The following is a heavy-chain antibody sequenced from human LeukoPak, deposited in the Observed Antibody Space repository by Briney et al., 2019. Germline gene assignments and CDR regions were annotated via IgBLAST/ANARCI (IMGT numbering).Heavy chain of an antibody. CDR2: INHSGST. Sequence: SETLSLTCAVYGGSFSGYYWSWIRQPPGKGLEWIGEINHSGSTNYNPSLKSRVTISVDTSKNQFSLKLSSVTAADTAVYYCARGPYYDFWSGYPTYYYYYYMDVWGKGTTVTVSS. CDR3: ARGPYYDFWSGYPTYYYYYYMDV. V-gene: IGHV4-34*01. CDR1: GGSFSGYY. J-gene: IGHJ6*03. D-gene: IGHD3-3*01.